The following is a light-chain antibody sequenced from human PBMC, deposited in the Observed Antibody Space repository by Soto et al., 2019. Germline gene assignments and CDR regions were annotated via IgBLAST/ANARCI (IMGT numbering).Light chain of an antibody. CDR2: GNT. CDR1: SSNIGTDND. V-gene: IGLV1-40*01. Sequence: QAVVTQPPSVSEAPGQRVTISCTGSSSNIGTDNDVHWYRHLPGTAPKLLIYGNTNRPSGVPDRFSGSKSGTSASLAITGLQAEDEADYYCHSYDTTLRGSVFGGGTQLTVL. CDR3: HSYDTTLRGSV. J-gene: IGLJ3*02.